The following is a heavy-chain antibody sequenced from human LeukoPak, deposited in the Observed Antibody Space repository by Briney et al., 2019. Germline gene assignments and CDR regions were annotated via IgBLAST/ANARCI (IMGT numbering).Heavy chain of an antibody. CDR3: ARDSPSTPMGYAFDV. CDR2: IWYDGSKK. D-gene: IGHD5-18*01. J-gene: IGHJ3*01. Sequence: GGSLRLSCAASRFIFSSYAMHWVRQAPGKGLEWVAVIWYDGSKKYYSDSVKGRFTISRDNSKNTLYLQMDTLRAEDTPVYYCARDSPSTPMGYAFDVWGQGTMVTVSS. V-gene: IGHV3-33*01. CDR1: RFIFSSYA.